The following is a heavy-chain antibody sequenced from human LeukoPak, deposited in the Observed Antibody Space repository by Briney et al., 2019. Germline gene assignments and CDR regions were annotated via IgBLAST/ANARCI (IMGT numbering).Heavy chain of an antibody. CDR1: GFTFSDYS. CDR3: ARRAGAYSHPYDY. J-gene: IGHJ4*02. V-gene: IGHV3-21*04. Sequence: GGSLRLSCAGSGFTFSDYSMNWVRQAPGKGLEWVSSISSIRSYIYYGDSVKGRFTISRDNSKNTLYLQMNSLRAEDTAVYYCARRAGAYSHPYDYWGQGTLVTVSS. D-gene: IGHD4/OR15-4a*01. CDR2: ISSIRSYI.